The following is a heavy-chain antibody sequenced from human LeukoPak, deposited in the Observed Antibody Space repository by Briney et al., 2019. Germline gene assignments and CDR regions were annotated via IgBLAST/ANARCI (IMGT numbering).Heavy chain of an antibody. Sequence: SVKVSCKASGGTFSSYAISWVRQAPGQGLEWMGRIIPIFGTANYAQKFQGRVTITTDDSTSTAYMELSSLRSEDTAVYYCAREIRYFAWLVPYYFDYWGQGTLVTVSS. J-gene: IGHJ4*02. D-gene: IGHD3-9*01. CDR1: GGTFSSYA. V-gene: IGHV1-69*05. CDR3: AREIRYFAWLVPYYFDY. CDR2: IIPIFGTA.